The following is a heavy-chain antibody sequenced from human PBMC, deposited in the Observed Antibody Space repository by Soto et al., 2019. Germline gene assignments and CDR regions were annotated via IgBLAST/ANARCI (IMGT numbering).Heavy chain of an antibody. CDR2: IHYSGST. CDR1: GVSISSSY. CDR3: ARSYPNTIFGVVPPRGLDV. Sequence: SLTCIVSGVSISSSYWSWIRQPPVHGLEWIGYIHYSGSTNFNPSLKNRVVMSVDTSKNQFSLRLSSVTAADTAVYYCARSYPNTIFGVVPPRGLDVWGQGATVTVSS. V-gene: IGHV4-59*01. D-gene: IGHD3-3*01. J-gene: IGHJ6*02.